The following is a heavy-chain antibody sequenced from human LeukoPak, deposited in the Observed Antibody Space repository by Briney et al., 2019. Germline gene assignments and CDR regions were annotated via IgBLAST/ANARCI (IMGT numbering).Heavy chain of an antibody. J-gene: IGHJ4*02. CDR2: IKQDGSEK. D-gene: IGHD3-10*01. CDR1: GFTFSSYW. V-gene: IGHV3-7*01. Sequence: GGSLRLSCAASGFTFSSYWMSWVRQAPGKGLEWVANIKQDGSEKYYVDSVKGRFTVSRDNAKNSLYLQMNGLRAEDTAVYYCARDTPDYYGSGSPDYWGQGTLVTVSS. CDR3: ARDTPDYYGSGSPDY.